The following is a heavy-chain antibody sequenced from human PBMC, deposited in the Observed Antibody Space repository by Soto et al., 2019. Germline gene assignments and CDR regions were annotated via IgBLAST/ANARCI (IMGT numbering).Heavy chain of an antibody. V-gene: IGHV3-33*01. CDR2: IWYDGSDK. D-gene: IGHD6-19*01. CDR3: VRDLGVPVAVGYFDY. CDR1: GFSFSNFA. Sequence: GGSLRLSCTASGFSFSNFAMHWVRQTPGKGLEWVAVIWYDGSDKYYADSVKGRFTISRDNSKNKMFLQMNSPRAEDTAVYYCVRDLGVPVAVGYFDYWGQGTLVTVSS. J-gene: IGHJ4*02.